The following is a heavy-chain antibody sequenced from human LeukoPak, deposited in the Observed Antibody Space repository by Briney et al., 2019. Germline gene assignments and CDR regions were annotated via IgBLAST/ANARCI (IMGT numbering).Heavy chain of an antibody. V-gene: IGHV3-53*01. CDR3: ARDGGDYYYYYMDV. J-gene: IGHJ6*03. CDR1: GFTVSSNY. Sequence: PGGSLRLSCVASGFTVSSNYMSWVRQAPGKGLEWVSVIYSGGSTYYADSVKGRFTISRDNSKNTLYLQMNSLRAEDTAVYYCARDGGDYYYYYMDVWGKGTTVTVSS. D-gene: IGHD3-16*01. CDR2: IYSGGST.